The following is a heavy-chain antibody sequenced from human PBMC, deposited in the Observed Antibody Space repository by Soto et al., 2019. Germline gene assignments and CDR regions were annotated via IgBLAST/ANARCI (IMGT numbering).Heavy chain of an antibody. CDR3: AKSGGWFGSTWFDP. Sequence: EVQLLESGGGLVQPGGSLRLSCAASGFTFSSYAMSWVRQAPGKGLEWVSAISGSGGSTYYADSVKGRFTISRDNSKNALDLQMNSLRAEDTAVYYWAKSGGWFGSTWFDPWGQGTLVTVSS. D-gene: IGHD3-10*01. J-gene: IGHJ5*02. V-gene: IGHV3-23*01. CDR1: GFTFSSYA. CDR2: ISGSGGST.